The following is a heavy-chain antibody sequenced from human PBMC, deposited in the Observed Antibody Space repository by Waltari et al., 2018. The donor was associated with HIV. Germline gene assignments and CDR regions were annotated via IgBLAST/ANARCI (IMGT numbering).Heavy chain of an antibody. CDR1: GDSLSSGSFY. CDR3: ARLRSTCWDYDGLYHFDF. V-gene: IGHV4-39*01. J-gene: IGHJ4*02. D-gene: IGHD3-22*01. Sequence: QLQLQESGPGLVKPSETLSLTCTVSGDSLSSGSFYWGWIRQPPGKGPGWIGCIYSSVSTASNPALKCRITISIDTSKNQFSLKLNLVTVADTGDDYCARLRSTCWDYDGLYHFDFWGQGTLVTVSS. CDR2: IYSSVST.